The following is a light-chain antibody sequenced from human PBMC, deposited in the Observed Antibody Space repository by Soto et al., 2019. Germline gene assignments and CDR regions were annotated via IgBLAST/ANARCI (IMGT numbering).Light chain of an antibody. CDR3: GTWDSSLSVVV. CDR1: SSNIGNNY. V-gene: IGLV1-51*01. Sequence: QSVLTQPPSVSAAPGQKVTISCSGISSNIGNNYLSWYQQLPGTAPKLLIYDNNKQPAGIPDRFSGSKSGTSATLGITGLQTGDEDDYYCGTWDSSLSVVVFGGGTKLAVL. J-gene: IGLJ2*01. CDR2: DNN.